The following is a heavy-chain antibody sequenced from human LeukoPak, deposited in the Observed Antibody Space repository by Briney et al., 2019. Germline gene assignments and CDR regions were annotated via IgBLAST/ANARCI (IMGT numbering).Heavy chain of an antibody. V-gene: IGHV4-34*01. D-gene: IGHD4-17*01. Sequence: XTLSLTCAVYGGSFSGYYWSWIRQPPGKGLEWIGEINHSGSTNYNPSLKSRVTISVDTSKNQFSLKLSSVTAADTAVYYCARAQHDYGDYVDYWGQGTLVTVSS. J-gene: IGHJ4*02. CDR2: INHSGST. CDR3: ARAQHDYGDYVDY. CDR1: GGSFSGYY.